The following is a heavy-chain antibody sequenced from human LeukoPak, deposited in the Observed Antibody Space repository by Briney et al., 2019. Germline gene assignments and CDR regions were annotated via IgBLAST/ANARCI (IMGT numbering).Heavy chain of an antibody. D-gene: IGHD2-21*01. CDR3: ARVLSCGGDCYPNWFDP. V-gene: IGHV4-38-2*02. CDR1: GYSISSGYY. Sequence: SETLSLTXTVSGYSISSGYYWGWIRQPPGKGLEWIGSIYHSGSTYYNPSLKSRVTISVDTSKNQFSLKLSSVTAADTAVYYCARVLSCGGDCYPNWFDPWGQGTLVTVSS. CDR2: IYHSGST. J-gene: IGHJ5*02.